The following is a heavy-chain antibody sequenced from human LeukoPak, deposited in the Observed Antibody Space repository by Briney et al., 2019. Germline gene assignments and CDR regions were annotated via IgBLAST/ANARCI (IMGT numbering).Heavy chain of an antibody. CDR3: ARDEHSSGRHAY. CDR2: IYRSGST. CDR1: GFTFINNY. Sequence: GGSLRLSCAASGFTFINNYMSWVRQAPGKGLEWVSIIYRSGSTYYADFVKGRFTISRDNSKNTLYLQMNSLRVEDTAVYYCARDEHSSGRHAYWGQGTLVTVSS. D-gene: IGHD6-19*01. J-gene: IGHJ4*02. V-gene: IGHV3-53*01.